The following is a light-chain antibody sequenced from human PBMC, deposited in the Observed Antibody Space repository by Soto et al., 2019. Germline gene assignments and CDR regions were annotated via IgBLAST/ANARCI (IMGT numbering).Light chain of an antibody. CDR2: EVN. CDR3: CSYAGSSTSQG. Sequence: QSALTQPASVSGSPGQSITISCTGTSSDVGSYNLVSWYQQHPGKAPKLMIYEVNKRPSGVSNRFSGSKSGNTASLTISGLQAGDEADYYCCSYAGSSTSQGFGTGTKRTVL. CDR1: SSDVGSYNL. J-gene: IGLJ1*01. V-gene: IGLV2-23*02.